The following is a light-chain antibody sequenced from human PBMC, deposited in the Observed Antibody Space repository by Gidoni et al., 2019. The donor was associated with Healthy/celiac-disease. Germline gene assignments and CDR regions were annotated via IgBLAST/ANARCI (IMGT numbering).Light chain of an antibody. CDR2: DAS. Sequence: DIQMTQSPSTLSASVGDRVTITCRASQSISSWLAWYQQKPGKAPKLLIYDASSLESGVPSRFSGSGSGTEFTLTISSPQPDDFATYYCQQYNSSPLTFGGXTKVEIK. CDR3: QQYNSSPLT. CDR1: QSISSW. V-gene: IGKV1-5*01. J-gene: IGKJ4*01.